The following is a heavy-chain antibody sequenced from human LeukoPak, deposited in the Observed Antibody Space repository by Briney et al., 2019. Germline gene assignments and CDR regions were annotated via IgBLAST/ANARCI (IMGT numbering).Heavy chain of an antibody. V-gene: IGHV3-33*01. CDR2: IWYDGSNK. CDR3: ARVADYSNSAHADY. CDR1: GCTFSSYG. Sequence: GGSLRLSCAASGCTFSSYGMHWVRQAPGKGLEWVEVIWYDGSNKNYADSVKGRFTISRDNSKNTLYLQMNSLRAEDTAVYYCARVADYSNSAHADYWGQGTLVTVSS. D-gene: IGHD4-4*01. J-gene: IGHJ4*02.